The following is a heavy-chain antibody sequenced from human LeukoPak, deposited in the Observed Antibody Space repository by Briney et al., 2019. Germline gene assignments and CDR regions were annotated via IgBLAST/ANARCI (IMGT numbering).Heavy chain of an antibody. CDR3: AKGNTMIVVVYYFDY. V-gene: IGHV3-23*01. J-gene: IGHJ4*02. CDR1: GFTFRNYV. D-gene: IGHD3-22*01. Sequence: GGSLRLSCAASGFTFRNYVIHWVRQAPGKGLEWVSAISGSGGSTYYADSVKGRFTISRDNSKNTLYLQMNSLRAEDTAVYYCAKGNTMIVVVYYFDYWGQGTLVTVSS. CDR2: ISGSGGST.